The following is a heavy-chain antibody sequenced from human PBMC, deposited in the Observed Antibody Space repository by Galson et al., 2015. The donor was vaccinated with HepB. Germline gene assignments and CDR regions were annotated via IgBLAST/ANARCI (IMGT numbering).Heavy chain of an antibody. CDR1: GFTFSSYG. V-gene: IGHV3-33*01. Sequence: SLRLSCAASGFTFSSYGMHWVRQAPGKGLEWVAVIWYDGSNKYYADSVRGRFTISRDNSKNTLYLQMNSLRAEDTAVYYCATSGDYVGYFDYWGQGTLVTVSS. CDR2: IWYDGSNK. D-gene: IGHD4-17*01. J-gene: IGHJ4*02. CDR3: ATSGDYVGYFDY.